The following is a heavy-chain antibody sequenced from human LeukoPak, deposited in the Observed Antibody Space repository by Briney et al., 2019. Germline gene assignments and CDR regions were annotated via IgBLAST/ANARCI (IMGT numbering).Heavy chain of an antibody. CDR3: ARDILTGYSVGDY. D-gene: IGHD3-9*01. J-gene: IGHJ4*02. Sequence: PGGSLRLSCAASGFTFSTFGMNWVRQAPGKGLEWVSSISGSSSSIYYADSVKGRFTISRDNAKNSLYLQMNSPRAEDTAVYYCARDILTGYSVGDYWGQGTLVTVSS. CDR1: GFTFSTFG. CDR2: ISGSSSSI. V-gene: IGHV3-21*06.